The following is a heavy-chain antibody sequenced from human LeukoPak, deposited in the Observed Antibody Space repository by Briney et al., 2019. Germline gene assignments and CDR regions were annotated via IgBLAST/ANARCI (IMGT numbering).Heavy chain of an antibody. J-gene: IGHJ4*02. CDR2: ISSSSSTI. D-gene: IGHD3-10*01. CDR3: ARSRRGGYFDY. V-gene: IGHV3-48*01. Sequence: GGSLRLSCAASGFTFSSYAMSWVRQTPGKGLEWVSYISSSSSTIYYADSVKGRFTISRDNAKNSLYLQMNSLRAEDTAVYYCARSRRGGYFDYWGQGTLVTVSS. CDR1: GFTFSSYA.